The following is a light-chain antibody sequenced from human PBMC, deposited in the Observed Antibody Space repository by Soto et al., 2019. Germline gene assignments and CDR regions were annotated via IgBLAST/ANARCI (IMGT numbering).Light chain of an antibody. J-gene: IGLJ2*01. CDR2: EVT. CDR1: SSDVGIYKY. V-gene: IGLV2-14*01. CDR3: SSFKSSSTVV. Sequence: QSALTQPASVSGSPGQSITISCTGTSSDVGIYKYVSWYQQHPGKDPNLMIYEVTNRPSGVSDRFSGSKSGNTATLTTSGRQADDEADYYYSSFKSSSTVVFGGGTKLTVL.